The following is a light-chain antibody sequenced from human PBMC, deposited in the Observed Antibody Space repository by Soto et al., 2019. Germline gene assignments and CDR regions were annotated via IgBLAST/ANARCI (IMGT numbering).Light chain of an antibody. V-gene: IGKV3-11*01. CDR1: QSVSNS. CDR2: DAS. CDR3: QQRSSWPLT. J-gene: IGKJ4*01. Sequence: EIVLTQSPATLSLSPGERATLSCRASQSVSNSLAWYQQKPGQAPRLLIYDASNRAPGIPARFSGSGSGTGFTLTISSLEPEDFAVYYCQQRSSWPLTFGGGTKVDIK.